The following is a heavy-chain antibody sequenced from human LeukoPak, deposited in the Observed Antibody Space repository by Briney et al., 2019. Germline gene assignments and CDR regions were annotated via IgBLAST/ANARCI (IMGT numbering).Heavy chain of an antibody. CDR1: GFTSSSYW. Sequence: PGGSLRLSCAASGFTSSSYWMGWVRQAPGKGLEWVANIKQDGSEKYYVDSVKGRFTISRDNAKNSLYLQMNSLRAEDTAVYYCARDRGSSGWYEFDYWGQGTLVTVSS. CDR3: ARDRGSSGWYEFDY. V-gene: IGHV3-7*01. J-gene: IGHJ4*02. CDR2: IKQDGSEK. D-gene: IGHD6-19*01.